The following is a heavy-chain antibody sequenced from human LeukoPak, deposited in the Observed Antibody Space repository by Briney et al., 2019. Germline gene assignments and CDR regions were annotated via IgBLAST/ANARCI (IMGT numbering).Heavy chain of an antibody. CDR2: INPNSGGT. V-gene: IGHV1-2*02. D-gene: IGHD2-8*02. J-gene: IGHJ4*02. Sequence: ASVKVSCKASGYTLTGYYMHWVRQAPGQGLEWMGWINPNSGGTNYAQKFQGRVTMTRDTSISTAYMELSRLRSDDTAVYYCAREGGVTTNLDYWGQGTLVTVSS. CDR1: GYTLTGYY. CDR3: AREGGVTTNLDY.